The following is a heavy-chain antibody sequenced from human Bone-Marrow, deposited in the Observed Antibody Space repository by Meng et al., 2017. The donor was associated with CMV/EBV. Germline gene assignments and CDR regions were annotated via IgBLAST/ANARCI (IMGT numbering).Heavy chain of an antibody. V-gene: IGHV3-20*04. CDR1: GFTFDDYG. J-gene: IGHJ6*02. D-gene: IGHD6-13*01. CDR2: INWNGGST. Sequence: GESLKISCAASGFTFDDYGMSWVRQAPGKGLEWVSGINWNGGSTGYADSVKGRFTISRDNAKNSLYLQMNSLRAEDTAVYYCARDGVGSSWYVPHYYFYGMDVWGQGTTVTVSS. CDR3: ARDGVGSSWYVPHYYFYGMDV.